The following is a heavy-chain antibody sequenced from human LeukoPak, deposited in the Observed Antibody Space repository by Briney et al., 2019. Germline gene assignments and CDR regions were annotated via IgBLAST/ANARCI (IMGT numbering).Heavy chain of an antibody. D-gene: IGHD5-12*01. CDR1: GYTFTSYG. V-gene: IGHV1-18*01. CDR3: ARREGWLRYFDY. J-gene: IGHJ4*02. CDR2: INAYNGNT. Sequence: GASVKVSCKASGYTFTSYGISWVRQAPGQGLEWMGWINAYNGNTNYAQKLQGRVTMTTDTSTSTDYMELRSLRSDDTAVYYCARREGWLRYFDYWGQGTLVTVCS.